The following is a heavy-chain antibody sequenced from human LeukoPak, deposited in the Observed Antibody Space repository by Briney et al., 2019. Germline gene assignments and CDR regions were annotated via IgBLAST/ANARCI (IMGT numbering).Heavy chain of an antibody. CDR2: ISYDGSNK. Sequence: GGSLRLSCAASGFTFSSYGMHWVRQAPGKGLEWVAVISYDGSNKYYADSVKGRFTTSRDNSKNTLYLQMNSLRAEDTAVYYCAKELRFLEWLLFNWGQGTLVTVSS. V-gene: IGHV3-30*18. CDR3: AKELRFLEWLLFN. D-gene: IGHD3-3*01. CDR1: GFTFSSYG. J-gene: IGHJ4*02.